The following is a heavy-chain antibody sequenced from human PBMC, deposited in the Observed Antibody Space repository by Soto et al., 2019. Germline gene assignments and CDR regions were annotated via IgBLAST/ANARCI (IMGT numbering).Heavy chain of an antibody. D-gene: IGHD5-18*01. CDR3: AREYTYGSNFFDC. CDR1: GGSISSAAYY. V-gene: IGHV4-31*03. CDR2: ISHSGST. J-gene: IGHJ4*02. Sequence: QVQLQESGPGLLKPSQTLSLTCTVSGGSISSAAYYWSWSRQHPGKGLEWIGYISHSGSTYYTPSLKSRVIISADTSKNQFSLNLTSVTAADTAVYYCAREYTYGSNFFDCWGQGALVTVSS.